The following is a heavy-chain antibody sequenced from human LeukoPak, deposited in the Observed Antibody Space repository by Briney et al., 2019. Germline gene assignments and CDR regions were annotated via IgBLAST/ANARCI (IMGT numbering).Heavy chain of an antibody. CDR2: IDSSGGYI. Sequence: GGSLRLSCAASGFTFNTYNMSWVRQAPGKGLEWVSSIDSSGGYIYYADSVKGRFTISRDNAKNSLYLQMNSLRAEDTAVYYCASFGDIAVAGTTFDYWGQGTLVTVSS. D-gene: IGHD6-19*01. J-gene: IGHJ4*02. CDR3: ASFGDIAVAGTTFDY. V-gene: IGHV3-21*01. CDR1: GFTFNTYN.